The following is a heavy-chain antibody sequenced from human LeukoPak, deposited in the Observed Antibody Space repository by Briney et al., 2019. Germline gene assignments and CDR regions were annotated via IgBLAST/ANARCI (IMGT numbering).Heavy chain of an antibody. CDR2: IIPIFGTA. J-gene: IGHJ3*02. CDR1: GGTFSSYA. V-gene: IGHV1-69*05. CDR3: AREYSSSSAGAVGAFDI. Sequence: SVKVSCKASGGTFSSYAISWVRQAPGQGLEWMGGIIPIFGTANYAQKFQGRVTITTDESTSTAYMELSSLRSEDTAVYYCAREYSSSSAGAVGAFDIWGQGTMVTVSS. D-gene: IGHD6-6*01.